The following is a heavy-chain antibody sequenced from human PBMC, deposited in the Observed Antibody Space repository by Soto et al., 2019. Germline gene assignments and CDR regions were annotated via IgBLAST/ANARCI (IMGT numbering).Heavy chain of an antibody. CDR2: ISSISSTK. CDR3: AREAVAGTLNWFDP. Sequence: EVQLVESGGGLVQPGGSLRLSCAASGFSFSNYNMNWVRQAPGKGLEWVSYISSISSTKYYADSVKGRFTISRDNAKNSLYLQMNSLRAEDTAVYYCAREAVAGTLNWFDPWGQGTLVTFSS. CDR1: GFSFSNYN. J-gene: IGHJ5*02. D-gene: IGHD6-19*01. V-gene: IGHV3-48*01.